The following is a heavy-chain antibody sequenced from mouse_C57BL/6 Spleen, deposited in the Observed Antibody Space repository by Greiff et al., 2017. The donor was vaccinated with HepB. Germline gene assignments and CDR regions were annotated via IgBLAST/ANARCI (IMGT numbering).Heavy chain of an antibody. CDR3: TSNSYGSSPFDY. CDR1: GFNIKDDY. V-gene: IGHV14-4*01. J-gene: IGHJ2*01. CDR2: IDPENGDT. D-gene: IGHD1-1*01. Sequence: EVQLQQSGAELVRPGASVKLSCTASGFNIKDDYMHWVKQRPEQGLEWIGWIDPENGDTEYASKFQGKATITADTSSNTAYLQLRSLTSEDTAVYYCTSNSYGSSPFDYWGQGTTLTVSS.